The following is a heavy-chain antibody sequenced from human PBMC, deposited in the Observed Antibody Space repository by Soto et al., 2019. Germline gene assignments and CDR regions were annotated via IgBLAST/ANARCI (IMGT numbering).Heavy chain of an antibody. D-gene: IGHD3-3*01. CDR1: GGSISSYY. J-gene: IGHJ6*03. V-gene: IGHV4-59*01. Sequence: SETLSLTCTVSGGSISSYYWSWIRQPPGKGLEWIGYIYYSGSTNYNPSLKSRVTISVDTSKNQFSLKLSSVTAADTAVYYCARGPESARRILWSGYYTPPYYYYMDVWGKGTTVTVSS. CDR2: IYYSGST. CDR3: ARGPESARRILWSGYYTPPYYYYMDV.